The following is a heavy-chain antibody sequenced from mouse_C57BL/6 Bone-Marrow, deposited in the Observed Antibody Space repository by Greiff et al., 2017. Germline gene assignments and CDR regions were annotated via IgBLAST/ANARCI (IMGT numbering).Heavy chain of an antibody. Sequence: VQLQQSGAELVRPGTSVKVSCKASGYAFTNYLIEWVKQRPGQGLEWIGVINPGSGGTNYNEKFKGKATLTADKSSSTAYMQLSSLTSEDSAVYFCARFNYVYYFDYWGQGTTLTVSS. CDR1: GYAFTNYL. J-gene: IGHJ2*01. D-gene: IGHD1-1*01. CDR2: INPGSGGT. CDR3: ARFNYVYYFDY. V-gene: IGHV1-54*01.